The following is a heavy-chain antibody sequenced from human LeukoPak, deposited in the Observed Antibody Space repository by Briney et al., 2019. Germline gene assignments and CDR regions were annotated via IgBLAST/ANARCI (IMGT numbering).Heavy chain of an antibody. Sequence: SATLSLTCTVSGGSISSYYWSWIRQPPGKGLEWTGYIYYSGSTNYNPSLKSRVTISVDTSKNQFSLKLSSVTAADTAVYYCARVTTIFGVVIKGVDYWGQGTLVTVSS. CDR3: ARVTTIFGVVIKGVDY. CDR1: GGSISSYY. D-gene: IGHD3-3*01. J-gene: IGHJ4*02. CDR2: IYYSGST. V-gene: IGHV4-59*01.